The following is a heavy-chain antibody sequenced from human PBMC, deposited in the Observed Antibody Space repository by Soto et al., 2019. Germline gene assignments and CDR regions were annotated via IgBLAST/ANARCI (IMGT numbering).Heavy chain of an antibody. CDR3: ARLSSGSYSPFDY. Sequence: VESLKISCKGSGYSFTSYWSGWVRRMPGKGLEWMGIIYPGDSDTRYSPSFQGQVTISADKSISTAYLQWSSLKASDTAMYYCARLSSGSYSPFDYWGQGTLVTVSS. CDR2: IYPGDSDT. V-gene: IGHV5-51*01. D-gene: IGHD1-26*01. CDR1: GYSFTSYW. J-gene: IGHJ4*02.